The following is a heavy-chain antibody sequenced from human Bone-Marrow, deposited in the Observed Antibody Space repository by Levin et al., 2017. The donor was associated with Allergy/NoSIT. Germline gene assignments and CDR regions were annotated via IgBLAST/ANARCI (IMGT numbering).Heavy chain of an antibody. CDR1: GASISTRSHF. V-gene: IGHV4-39*01. J-gene: IGHJ4*02. CDR2: VHYTGTT. Sequence: SETLSLTCTVSGASISTRSHFWGWIRQSPGQGLEWIGSVHYTGTTYYNRALSFLFSIFVDTSKNQFSVKLFSVTAADTALYYCARHGAGELWPFDFWGQGALINVSS. CDR3: ARHGAGELWPFDF. D-gene: IGHD4/OR15-4a*01.